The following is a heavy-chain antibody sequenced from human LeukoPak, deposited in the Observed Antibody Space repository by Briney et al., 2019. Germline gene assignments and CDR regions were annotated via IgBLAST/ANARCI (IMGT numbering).Heavy chain of an antibody. V-gene: IGHV1-8*01. CDR1: GYTFTSYD. J-gene: IGHJ6*03. CDR2: MNPNSGNT. D-gene: IGHD4-17*01. Sequence: ASVKVSCKASGYTFTSYDINWVRQATGQGLEWMGWMNPNSGNTGYAQKFQGRVTMTRNTSISTAYMELSSLRSEDTAVYYCARDWYGDYDYYMDVWGKGTTVTVSS. CDR3: ARDWYGDYDYYMDV.